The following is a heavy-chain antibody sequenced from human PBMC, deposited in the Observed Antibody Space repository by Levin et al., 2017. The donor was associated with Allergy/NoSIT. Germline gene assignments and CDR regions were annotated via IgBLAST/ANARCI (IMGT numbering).Heavy chain of an antibody. V-gene: IGHV3-7*01. J-gene: IGHJ4*02. CDR2: LNQGGSET. CDR3: ARDIGDY. CDR1: GFTFSTYW. Sequence: LSLTCAASGFTFSTYWMTWVRQAPGKGLEWVATLNQGGSETYYVDAVKGRFTISRDNAKNSLYLQMNSLSAEDTAVYYCARDIGDYWGQGTLVTVSS.